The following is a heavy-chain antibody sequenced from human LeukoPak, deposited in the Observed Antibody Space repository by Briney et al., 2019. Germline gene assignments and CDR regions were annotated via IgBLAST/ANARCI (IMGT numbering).Heavy chain of an antibody. CDR1: GGSITSYH. Sequence: SETLSLTCTISGGSITSYHWSWIRQPPGKGLEWIGYIYYSGSTNYNPSLKSRVTISVDTSKNQFSLNLRSVTAADTAVYYCARWSRDGYNHFDYWGQGTLVTVSS. J-gene: IGHJ4*02. CDR3: ARWSRDGYNHFDY. CDR2: IYYSGST. D-gene: IGHD5-24*01. V-gene: IGHV4-59*01.